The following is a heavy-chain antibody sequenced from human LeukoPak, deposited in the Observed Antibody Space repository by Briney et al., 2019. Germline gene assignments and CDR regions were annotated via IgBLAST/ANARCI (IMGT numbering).Heavy chain of an antibody. D-gene: IGHD2-8*01. J-gene: IGHJ3*01. V-gene: IGHV3-7*01. CDR3: ARGVYGFDV. CDR2: MSQDGIEI. Sequence: PGGPLRLSCAASGFTFSNYWMAWVRQAPGKGLEWVAYMSQDGIEIYYLDSVKGRFIISRDNAKNSLYLQMHSLRAEDTAVYYCARGVYGFDVWGQGTLITVSS. CDR1: GFTFSNYW.